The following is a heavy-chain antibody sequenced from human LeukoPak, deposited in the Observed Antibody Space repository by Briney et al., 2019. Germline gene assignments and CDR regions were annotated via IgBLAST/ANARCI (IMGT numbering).Heavy chain of an antibody. Sequence: SETLSLTCTVSGGSISSGGYYWSWIRQPPGKGLEWIGYIYHSGSTYYNPSLKSRVTISVDRSKNQFSLKLSSVTAADTAVYYCARVGIVGATRGAFDIWGQGTMVTVSS. V-gene: IGHV4-30-2*01. CDR3: ARVGIVGATRGAFDI. CDR1: GGSISSGGYY. J-gene: IGHJ3*02. D-gene: IGHD1-26*01. CDR2: IYHSGST.